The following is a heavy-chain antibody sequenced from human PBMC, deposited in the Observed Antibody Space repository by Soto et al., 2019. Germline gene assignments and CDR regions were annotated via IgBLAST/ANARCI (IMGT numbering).Heavy chain of an antibody. J-gene: IGHJ4*02. Sequence: GGSLRLSCAASGFTFSSYGMHWVRQAPGKGLEWVAVIWYDGSNKYYADSVKGRFTISRDNSKNTLYLQMNSLRAEDTAVYYCARDLPHYYGSGSPPLSDWGQGTLVTVSS. CDR2: IWYDGSNK. CDR3: ARDLPHYYGSGSPPLSD. V-gene: IGHV3-33*01. D-gene: IGHD3-10*01. CDR1: GFTFSSYG.